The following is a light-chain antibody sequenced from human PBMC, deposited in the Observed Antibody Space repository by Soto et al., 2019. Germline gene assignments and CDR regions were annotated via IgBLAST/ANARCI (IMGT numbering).Light chain of an antibody. CDR3: QQYGSSPVT. V-gene: IGKV3-20*01. CDR2: GAS. CDR1: QSVSSSY. Sequence: EIVLTQSPGTLSLSPGERATLSCRASQSVSSSYLAWYKQKPGQAPKLIIYGASSRATGTPDRFSGSGSGTDFTVTISSLEPEDFAVYYCQQYGSSPVTVGQGTKVEIK. J-gene: IGKJ1*01.